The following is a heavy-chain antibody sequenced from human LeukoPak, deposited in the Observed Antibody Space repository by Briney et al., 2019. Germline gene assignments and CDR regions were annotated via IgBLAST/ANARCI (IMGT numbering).Heavy chain of an antibody. CDR1: GASISSHY. CDR2: IYSSGGT. CDR3: ARVSERRGWFDP. V-gene: IGHV4-59*11. J-gene: IGHJ5*02. Sequence: SATLSLTCTLFGASISSHYWSWFRQSPGNGLEWIGDIYSSGGTNYRASLDSRVPISLDTSKSQFSLNLTSVTAADTAVYYCARVSERRGWFDPWGQGTLVTVSS. D-gene: IGHD1-1*01.